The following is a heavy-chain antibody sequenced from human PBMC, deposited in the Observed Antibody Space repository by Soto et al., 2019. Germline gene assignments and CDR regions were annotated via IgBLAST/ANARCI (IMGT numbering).Heavy chain of an antibody. CDR3: APQIFGADSYYGMDV. V-gene: IGHV4-39*01. CDR1: GGSISSSSYY. CDR2: IYYSGST. D-gene: IGHD3-3*01. Sequence: SETLSLTCTVSGGSISSSSYYWGWIRQPPGKGLEWMGSIYYSGSTYYNPSLKSRVTISVDTSKNQFSLKLSSVTAADTAVYYCAPQIFGADSYYGMDVWGQGTTVTASS. J-gene: IGHJ6*02.